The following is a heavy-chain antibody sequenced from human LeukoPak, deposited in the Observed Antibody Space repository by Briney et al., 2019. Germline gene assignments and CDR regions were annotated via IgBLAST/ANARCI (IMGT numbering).Heavy chain of an antibody. CDR3: ATSVEGDPMYP. J-gene: IGHJ3*01. CDR2: IKNDGRTT. D-gene: IGHD2-21*02. CDR1: GMTFSHRW. Sequence: GGSLRLSCAASGMTFSHRWMHWVRQAPGKGLVWVSLIKNDGRTTIYADSVKGRFTISRDNSKNTLYLQMNSLRAEDTAVYYCATSVEGDPMYPWGQGAMVTVSS. V-gene: IGHV3-74*01.